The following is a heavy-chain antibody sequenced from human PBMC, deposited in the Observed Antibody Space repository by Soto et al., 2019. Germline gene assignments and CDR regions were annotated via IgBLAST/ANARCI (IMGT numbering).Heavy chain of an antibody. D-gene: IGHD3-22*01. Sequence: SXNLSCAATGADXTRYPIICVRQAPCQGLEWIGRIIPIFGTANYAQKFQGRVTITADESTITAYMELSSLRSEDTAVYSCARMHYYDSSGLDPKEYFQQPGQGRLAT. CDR2: IIPIFGTA. CDR1: GADXTRYP. V-gene: IGHV1-69*13. J-gene: IGHJ1*01. CDR3: ARMHYYDSSGLDPKEYFQQ.